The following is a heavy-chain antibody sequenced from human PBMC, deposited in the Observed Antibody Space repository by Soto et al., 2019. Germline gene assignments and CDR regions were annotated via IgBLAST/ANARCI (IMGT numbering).Heavy chain of an antibody. Sequence: GASVKVSCKASGYTFTGYYMHWVRQAPGQGLEWMGWINPNSGGTNYAQKFQGWVTMTRDTSISTAYMELSRLRSDDTAVYYCAREPPYPSYCSSTSCYGHYFDYWGQGTLVTVSS. CDR1: GYTFTGYY. J-gene: IGHJ4*02. V-gene: IGHV1-2*04. D-gene: IGHD2-2*01. CDR3: AREPPYPSYCSSTSCYGHYFDY. CDR2: INPNSGGT.